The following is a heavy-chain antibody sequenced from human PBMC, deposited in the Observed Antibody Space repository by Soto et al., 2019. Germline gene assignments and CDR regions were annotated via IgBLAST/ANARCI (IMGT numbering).Heavy chain of an antibody. CDR2: IYPGDSDT. CDR1: GYTFTNYW. Sequence: GESLKISCKGSGYTFTNYWIGWVRQMPGKGLEWMGIIYPGDSDTRYSPSFQGQVTISVDKSISTAYLQWSSLKASDTAIYYCAKRGKESTRSFWFDPWGQGTLVTVSS. D-gene: IGHD2-2*01. V-gene: IGHV5-51*01. J-gene: IGHJ5*02. CDR3: AKRGKESTRSFWFDP.